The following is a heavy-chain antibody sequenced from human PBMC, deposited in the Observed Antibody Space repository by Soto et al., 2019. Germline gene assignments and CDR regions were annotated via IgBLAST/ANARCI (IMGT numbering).Heavy chain of an antibody. CDR1: GFTFSSYA. CDR2: ISGSGGST. D-gene: IGHD3-10*01. V-gene: IGHV3-23*01. CDR3: ANLPYGRAGSYSSGRKEPSED. J-gene: IGHJ4*02. Sequence: GGSLRLSCAASGFTFSSYAMSWVRQAPGKGLEWVSAISGSGGSTYYADSVKGRFTISRDNSKNTLYLQMNSLRAEDTAVYYCANLPYGRAGSYSSGRKEPSEDWGQGTLVTGSS.